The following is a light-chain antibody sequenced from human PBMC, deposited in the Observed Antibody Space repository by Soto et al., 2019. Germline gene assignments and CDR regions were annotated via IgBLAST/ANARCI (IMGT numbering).Light chain of an antibody. V-gene: IGKV4-1*01. CDR1: QSVLYSSNNKNY. CDR3: QQYYSTPRT. J-gene: IGKJ1*01. Sequence: DILMTQSPDSLAVSLGERATINCKSSQSVLYSSNNKNYLAWYQQKPGQPPNLLIYWASTRESGVPDRFSGSGSGTDFTLTISSLQAEDVAVYYCQQYYSTPRTFGQGTKVDIK. CDR2: WAS.